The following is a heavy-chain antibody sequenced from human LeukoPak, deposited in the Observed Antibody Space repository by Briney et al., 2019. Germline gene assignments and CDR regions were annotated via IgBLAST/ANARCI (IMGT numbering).Heavy chain of an antibody. CDR1: GYTFTGYY. CDR3: ARRTPYGREPDY. D-gene: IGHD4-17*01. CDR2: INPNSGGT. Sequence: ASVKVSCKASGYTFTGYYMHWVRQAPGQGLEWMGWINPNSGGTNYAQKFQGRVTMTRDTSINTAYMELSRLRSDDTAVYYCARRTPYGREPDYWGQGTLVTVSS. J-gene: IGHJ4*02. V-gene: IGHV1-2*02.